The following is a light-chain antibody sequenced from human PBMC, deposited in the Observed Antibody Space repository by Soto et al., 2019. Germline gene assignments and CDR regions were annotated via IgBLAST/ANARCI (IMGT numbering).Light chain of an antibody. Sequence: DIQLTQSPSFLSASVGDRVTITCRASQGISSYLAWYQQKPGKAPKLLIYAASTLQSGVPSRFSGSGSGTEFTLTISSLQPEDXXXXXXXQLXSYPLTFGGGTKVEIK. V-gene: IGKV1-9*01. CDR2: AAS. CDR1: QGISSY. J-gene: IGKJ4*01. CDR3: XQLXSYPLT.